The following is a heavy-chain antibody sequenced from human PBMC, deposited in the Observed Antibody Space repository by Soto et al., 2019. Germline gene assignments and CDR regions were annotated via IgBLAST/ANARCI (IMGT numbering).Heavy chain of an antibody. J-gene: IGHJ4*02. CDR1: GGTFSRHA. D-gene: IGHD3-22*01. CDR3: ARGWGVDSRDYYYSY. Sequence: QVQLVQSGAEVRKPGSSVKVSCKASGGTFSRHAISWVRQAPGQGLEWMGGIIPIFGTANHAQKFQGRVTMIAEESTSTAHMELSSLRSEDTAIYYCARGWGVDSRDYYYSYWGQGTLVIVSS. CDR2: IIPIFGTA. V-gene: IGHV1-69*01.